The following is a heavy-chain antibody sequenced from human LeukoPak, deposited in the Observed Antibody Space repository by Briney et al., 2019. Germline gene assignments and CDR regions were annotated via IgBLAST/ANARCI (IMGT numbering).Heavy chain of an antibody. CDR2: IYHSGST. J-gene: IGHJ5*02. D-gene: IGHD6-13*01. Sequence: SETLSLSCTVSGYSISSGYYWGWIRQPPGKGLEWIGSIYHSGSTYYNPSLKSRVTISVDTSKNQLSLKLSSVTAADTAVYYCARVRGSPYNWFDPWGQGTLVTVSS. CDR3: ARVRGSPYNWFDP. CDR1: GYSISSGYY. V-gene: IGHV4-38-2*02.